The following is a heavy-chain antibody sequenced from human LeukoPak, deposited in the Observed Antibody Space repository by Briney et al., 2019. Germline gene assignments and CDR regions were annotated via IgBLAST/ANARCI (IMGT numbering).Heavy chain of an antibody. CDR3: ARAHNYDFWSGYYFGRATPCFFDY. V-gene: IGHV3-21*01. J-gene: IGHJ4*02. Sequence: GGSLRLSCAASGFTFSSYSMNWVRQAPGKGLGWVSSISSSSSYIYYADSVKGRFTISRDNAKNSLYLQMNSLRAEDTAVYYCARAHNYDFWSGYYFGRATPCFFDYWGQGTLVTVSS. CDR1: GFTFSSYS. CDR2: ISSSSSYI. D-gene: IGHD3-3*01.